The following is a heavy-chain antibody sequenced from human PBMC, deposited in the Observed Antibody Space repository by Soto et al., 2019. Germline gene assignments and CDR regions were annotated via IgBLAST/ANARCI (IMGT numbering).Heavy chain of an antibody. CDR1: GYTFTSYG. J-gene: IGHJ6*02. Sequence: QAQLVQSGAEVKKPGASVKVSCKASGYTFTSYGINWVRQAPGQGLEWLGWISAYDGNTKYAQIVQGRVPMTTDTCTKTAYMELSTLRSADTAMYYCARGAYYGSSGSRNYYYSGMNVWGQGTTVSVSS. D-gene: IGHD3-22*01. CDR2: ISAYDGNT. V-gene: IGHV1-18*04. CDR3: ARGAYYGSSGSRNYYYSGMNV.